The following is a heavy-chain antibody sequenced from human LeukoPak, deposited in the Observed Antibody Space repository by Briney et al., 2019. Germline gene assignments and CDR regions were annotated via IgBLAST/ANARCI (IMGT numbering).Heavy chain of an antibody. J-gene: IGHJ6*04. V-gene: IGHV3-9*01. D-gene: IGHD3-10*02. CDR1: GFTFDDYA. CDR2: ISWNSGSL. Sequence: GGSLRLSCAASGFTFDDYAMHWVRQAPGKGLEWVSGISWNSGSLGYEDSVKGRFTISRDNAKNSLYLQMNSLRAEDTAVYYCAELGITMIGGVWGKGTTVTISS. CDR3: AELGITMIGGV.